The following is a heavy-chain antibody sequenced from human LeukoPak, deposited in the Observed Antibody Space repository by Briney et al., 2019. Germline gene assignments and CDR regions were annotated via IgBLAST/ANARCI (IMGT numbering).Heavy chain of an antibody. D-gene: IGHD2-15*01. Sequence: PGGSLRVSCAASGFTFNNYDMHWVRQAPGKGLEWVASIRYDGSNRFHGDSVKGRFTVSRDNSKNTLDLQMNSLRGDDTAIYYCAKMCRLYSRGGPYFDYWGQGTLVTVSS. CDR2: IRYDGSNR. V-gene: IGHV3-30*02. J-gene: IGHJ4*02. CDR3: AKMCRLYSRGGPYFDY. CDR1: GFTFNNYD.